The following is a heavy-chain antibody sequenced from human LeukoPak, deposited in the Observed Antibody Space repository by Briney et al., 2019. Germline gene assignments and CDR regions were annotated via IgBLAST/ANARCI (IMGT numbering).Heavy chain of an antibody. V-gene: IGHV4-34*01. Sequence: SETLSLTCAVYGGSFSGYYWSWIRQPPGKGLEWIGEINHSGSTNYNPSLKSRVTISVDTSKNQFSLKLSSVTAADTAVYYCASSRYSSGWYGYWGQGTLVTVSS. J-gene: IGHJ4*02. D-gene: IGHD6-19*01. CDR2: INHSGST. CDR1: GGSFSGYY. CDR3: ASSRYSSGWYGY.